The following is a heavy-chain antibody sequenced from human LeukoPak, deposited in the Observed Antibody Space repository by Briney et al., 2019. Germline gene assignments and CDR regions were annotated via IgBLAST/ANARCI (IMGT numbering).Heavy chain of an antibody. CDR3: AKDILWFGELAY. Sequence: GGSLRLSCAASGFTFDDYAMHWVRQAPGKGLGWVSLISGDGGSTYYADSVKGRFAISRDNSKNSLYLQMNSLRTEDTALYYCAKDILWFGELAYWGQGTLVTVSS. CDR1: GFTFDDYA. V-gene: IGHV3-43*02. CDR2: ISGDGGST. D-gene: IGHD3-10*01. J-gene: IGHJ4*02.